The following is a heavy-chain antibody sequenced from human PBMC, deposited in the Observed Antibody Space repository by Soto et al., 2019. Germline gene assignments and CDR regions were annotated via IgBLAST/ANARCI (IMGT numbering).Heavy chain of an antibody. CDR3: ARVFGDDYYDSSGAFDI. Sequence: ASVKVSCKASGYTFTSYGISWVRQAPGQGLEWMGWISAYNGNTNYAQKLQGRVTMTTDTSTNTAYMELRSLRSDDTAVYYCARVFGDDYYDSSGAFDIWGQGTMVTVSS. CDR2: ISAYNGNT. V-gene: IGHV1-18*01. J-gene: IGHJ3*02. D-gene: IGHD3-22*01. CDR1: GYTFTSYG.